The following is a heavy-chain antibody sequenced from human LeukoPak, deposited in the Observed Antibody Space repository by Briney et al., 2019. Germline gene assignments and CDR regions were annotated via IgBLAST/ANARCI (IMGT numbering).Heavy chain of an antibody. J-gene: IGHJ4*02. CDR2: TSYDESNK. Sequence: GGSLRLSCGASGFTFSNYAMHWVRQAPGKGLEWVAVTSYDESNKYYADSVKGRFTISRDNSKNTLYLQMNSLRAEDTAVYYCATGPSMYYFDYWGQGTLVTVSS. CDR1: GFTFSNYA. V-gene: IGHV3-30*04. CDR3: ATGPSMYYFDY.